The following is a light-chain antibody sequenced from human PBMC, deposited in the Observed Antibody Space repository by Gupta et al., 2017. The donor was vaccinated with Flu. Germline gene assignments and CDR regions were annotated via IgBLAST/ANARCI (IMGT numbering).Light chain of an antibody. J-gene: IGKJ1*01. V-gene: IGKV3-15*01. CDR1: QSVSSN. CDR2: GAS. CDR3: HQYNNWPKT. Sequence: ERLMTQSPATLSVSPGERATLSCRASQSVSSNVAWYQHRPGQAPRLLIYGASTRATGIPARFSGSGSGTEFTLTITSLQSEDFAVYYCHQYNNWPKTFGQGTKVEIK.